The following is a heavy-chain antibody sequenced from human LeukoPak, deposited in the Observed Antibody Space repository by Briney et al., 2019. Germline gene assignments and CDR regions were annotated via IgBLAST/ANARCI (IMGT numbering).Heavy chain of an antibody. V-gene: IGHV3-49*03. Sequence: PGGSLRLSCTASGFTFGDYAMSWFRQAPGKGLEWVGFIRSKAYGGTTEYAASVKGRFTISRDDSKSIAYLQMNSLKTEDTAVYYCTRDSSGWYEYYFDYWGQGTLVTVSS. CDR2: IRSKAYGGTT. CDR3: TRDSSGWYEYYFDY. D-gene: IGHD6-19*01. J-gene: IGHJ4*02. CDR1: GFTFGDYA.